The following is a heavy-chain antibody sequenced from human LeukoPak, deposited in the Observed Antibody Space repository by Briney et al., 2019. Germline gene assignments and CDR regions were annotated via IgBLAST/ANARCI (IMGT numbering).Heavy chain of an antibody. CDR2: ISGSGGST. V-gene: IGHV3-23*01. CDR1: GFTFSSFA. CDR3: AKAIVVVVPATNPASDY. J-gene: IGHJ4*02. D-gene: IGHD2-15*01. Sequence: GGSLRLSCAASGFTFSSFAMSWVRQAPGKGLEWVSSISGSGGSTYFADSVKGRFTISRDNSKNTLYLRMNSLRVEDTAVYYCAKAIVVVVPATNPASDYWGQGTLVTVSS.